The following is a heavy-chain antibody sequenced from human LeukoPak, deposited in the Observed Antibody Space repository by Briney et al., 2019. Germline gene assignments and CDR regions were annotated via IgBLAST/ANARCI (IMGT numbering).Heavy chain of an antibody. V-gene: IGHV4-34*01. Sequence: SETLSLTCAVYGGSFSGYYWGWIRQPPGKGLEWIGEINHSGSTNYNPSLKSRVTISVDTSKNQFSLKLSSVTAADTAVYYCARGSEYYYYYMDVWGKGTTVTVSS. CDR1: GGSFSGYY. CDR2: INHSGST. CDR3: ARGSEYYYYYMDV. J-gene: IGHJ6*03.